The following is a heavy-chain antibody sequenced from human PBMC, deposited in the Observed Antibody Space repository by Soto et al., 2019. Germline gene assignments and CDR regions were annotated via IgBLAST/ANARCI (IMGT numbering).Heavy chain of an antibody. CDR1: AGTFSSYT. D-gene: IGHD2-8*01. CDR3: ARDGADCTNCVCYPDAFDI. J-gene: IGHJ3*02. CDR2: IIPILGIA. Sequence: QVQLVQSAAEVKKPGSSVKVSCKASAGTFSSYTISWVRQAPGQGLEWMGRIIPILGIANYAHKFQGRVTITADKATSTAYMELSSLRSEDTAVYYCARDGADCTNCVCYPDAFDIWGQGTMVTVSS. V-gene: IGHV1-69*08.